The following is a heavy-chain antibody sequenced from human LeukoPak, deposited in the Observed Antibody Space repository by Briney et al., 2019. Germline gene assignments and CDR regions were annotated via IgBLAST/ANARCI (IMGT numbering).Heavy chain of an antibody. D-gene: IGHD1-26*01. CDR3: ARRYAGGSLSFDY. CDR2: IYYSGST. Sequence: SETLSLTCTVSGGSISSYYWSWIRQPPGKGLEWIGYIYYSGSTNYNPSLKSRVTISVDTSKNQFSLKLSSVTAADTAVYYCARRYAGGSLSFDYWGQGTLVTVSS. J-gene: IGHJ4*02. V-gene: IGHV4-59*08. CDR1: GGSISSYY.